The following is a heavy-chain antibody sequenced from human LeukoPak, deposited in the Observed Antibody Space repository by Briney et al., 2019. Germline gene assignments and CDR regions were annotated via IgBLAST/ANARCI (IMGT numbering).Heavy chain of an antibody. CDR3: ARDYSSSWYYFDY. J-gene: IGHJ4*02. D-gene: IGHD6-13*01. Sequence: GGSLRLSCAASGFTFSSYSINWVRQAPGKGLEWVSFISSSSSYIYYAHSVKGRFTSSRENAKNSLYLQMNSLRAEDTAVYYCARDYSSSWYYFDYWGQGTLVTVSS. CDR1: GFTFSSYS. V-gene: IGHV3-21*01. CDR2: ISSSSSYI.